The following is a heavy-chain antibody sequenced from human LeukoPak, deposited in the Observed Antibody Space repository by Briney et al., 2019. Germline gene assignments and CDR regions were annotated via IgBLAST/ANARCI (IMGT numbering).Heavy chain of an antibody. V-gene: IGHV3-23*01. J-gene: IGHJ3*02. D-gene: IGHD3-9*01. CDR1: GFSLTTYA. CDR2: INDRGDST. CDR3: AKGRWGLTINNFDI. Sequence: GGSLRLSCAASGFSLTTYAMGWVRQAPGKGLVWVSVINDRGDSTYYADSVKGRFTISRDSSKNTLYLQMNSLRGEDTAVYYCAKGRWGLTINNFDIWGQGTMVTVSS.